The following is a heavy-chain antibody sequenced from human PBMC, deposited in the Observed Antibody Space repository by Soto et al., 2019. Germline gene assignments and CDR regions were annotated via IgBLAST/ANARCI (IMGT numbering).Heavy chain of an antibody. J-gene: IGHJ6*02. CDR3: TRLASDSTYSSSSYYYYGMDV. Sequence: GGSLRLSCAASGFTFSGSAMHWVRQASGKGLEWVGRIRSKANSYASAYAASVKDRFTISRDDSKNTAYMKMNSLKTGDTAGDYGTRLASDSTYSSSSYYYYGMDVWGQGTTVTVSS. V-gene: IGHV3-73*01. CDR1: GFTFSGSA. D-gene: IGHD6-6*01. CDR2: IRSKANSYAS.